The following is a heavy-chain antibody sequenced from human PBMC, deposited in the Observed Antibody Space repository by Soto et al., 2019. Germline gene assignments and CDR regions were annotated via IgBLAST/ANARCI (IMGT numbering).Heavy chain of an antibody. CDR2: IYYSGST. V-gene: IGHV4-59*08. J-gene: IGHJ6*03. CDR1: GGSISSYY. CDR3: ARSPYYYYMDV. Sequence: SETLSLTCTVSGGSISSYYWSWIRQPPGKGLEWIGYIYYSGSTNYNPSLKSRVTISVDTSKNQFSLNLSSVTAADTAVYYCARSPYYYYMDVWGKGTTVTVSS.